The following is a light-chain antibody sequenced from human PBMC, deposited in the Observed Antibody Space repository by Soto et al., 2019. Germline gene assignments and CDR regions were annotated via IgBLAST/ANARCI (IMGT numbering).Light chain of an antibody. Sequence: QSALTQPASVSGSPGQSITISCTGTSSDIGYYNYVSWYQQYPGKAPKLIIYEVSNRPSGVSNRLSGSKSANTDSLTIYGLQAEEEADYHCSSYKTGSTVVFGTGTKVTV. CDR3: SSYKTGSTVV. CDR1: SSDIGYYNY. CDR2: EVS. J-gene: IGLJ1*01. V-gene: IGLV2-14*01.